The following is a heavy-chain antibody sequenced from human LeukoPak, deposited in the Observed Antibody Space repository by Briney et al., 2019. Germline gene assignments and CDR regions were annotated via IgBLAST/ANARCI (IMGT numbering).Heavy chain of an antibody. J-gene: IGHJ4*02. D-gene: IGHD6-13*01. Sequence: GGSLRLSCAASGFTFSSYWMTWVRQAPGKGLEWVAKIKQDGSEKYYVDSVKGRFTICRDNAKNSLYLQMNSLGAEDTAVYYCARRGTSSSWAHFDYWGQGTLVTVSS. V-gene: IGHV3-7*05. CDR2: IKQDGSEK. CDR3: ARRGTSSSWAHFDY. CDR1: GFTFSSYW.